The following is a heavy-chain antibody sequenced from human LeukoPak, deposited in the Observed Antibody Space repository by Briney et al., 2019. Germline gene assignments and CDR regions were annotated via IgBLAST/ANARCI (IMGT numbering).Heavy chain of an antibody. Sequence: ASVKVSCKATSRISWVRQAPGQGLEWMGWIGTYGGDTYYAQKYQGRITVTTDTSTSTVYMELGNLRSDDTAVYYCARDLWNFYDDSGYNRDFDSWGQGTLVTVSS. J-gene: IGHJ5*01. CDR3: ARDLWNFYDDSGYNRDFDS. CDR1: TSR. CDR2: IGTYGGDT. V-gene: IGHV1-18*01. D-gene: IGHD3-22*01.